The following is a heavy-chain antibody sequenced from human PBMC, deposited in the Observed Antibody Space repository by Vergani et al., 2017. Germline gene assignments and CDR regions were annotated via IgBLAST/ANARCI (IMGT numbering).Heavy chain of an antibody. V-gene: IGHV3-9*01. J-gene: IGHJ4*02. Sequence: EVQLVESGGGLVQPGRSLRLSCAASGFTFDDYAMHWVRQAPGKGLEWVSGISWNSGSIGYADSVKGRFTISRDNAKNSLYLQMNSLRAEDAAVYYCARHLGYCSSTSCFTMGVVDYWGRGTLVTVSS. CDR3: ARHLGYCSSTSCFTMGVVDY. D-gene: IGHD2-2*02. CDR1: GFTFDDYA. CDR2: ISWNSGSI.